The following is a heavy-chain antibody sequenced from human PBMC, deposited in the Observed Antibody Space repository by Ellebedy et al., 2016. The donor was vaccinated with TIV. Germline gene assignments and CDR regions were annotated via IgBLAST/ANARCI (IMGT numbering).Heavy chain of an antibody. D-gene: IGHD6-13*01. J-gene: IGHJ4*02. CDR2: MIGNGEYT. Sequence: GESLKISCATSGFTFSRAAMSWVRQAPGEGLEWVSAMIGNGEYTFYADSVKCRFTISKDISKNTLFLQMHNLRVEDTAVYYCAGGKAAAGTSLDFWGQGTLVTVSS. CDR3: AGGKAAAGTSLDF. CDR1: GFTFSRAA. V-gene: IGHV3-23*01.